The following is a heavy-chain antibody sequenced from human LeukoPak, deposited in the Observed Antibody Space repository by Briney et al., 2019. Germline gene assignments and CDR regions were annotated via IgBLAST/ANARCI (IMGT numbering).Heavy chain of an antibody. J-gene: IGHJ4*02. CDR3: ARVVYYYDSSGYGYYFDY. Sequence: PGGSLTLSCAASGFTFSSYSMNWVRQAPGKGLEWVSYISSSSSTIYYADSVKGRFTISRDNAKNSLYLQMNSLRAEDTAVYYCARVVYYYDSSGYGYYFDYWGQGTLVTVSS. CDR1: GFTFSSYS. V-gene: IGHV3-48*01. D-gene: IGHD3-22*01. CDR2: ISSSSSTI.